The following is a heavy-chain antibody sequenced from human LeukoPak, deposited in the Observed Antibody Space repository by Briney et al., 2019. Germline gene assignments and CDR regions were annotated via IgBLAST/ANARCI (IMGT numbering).Heavy chain of an antibody. V-gene: IGHV4-34*01. Sequence: SETLSLTCAVYGGSFSGYYWSWIRQPPGKGLEWIGEINHSGSTNYNPSLKSRVTISVDTSKNQFSLKLSSVTAADTAVYYCARGRIVGATDWFDPWGQGTLVTVSS. CDR1: GGSFSGYY. CDR2: INHSGST. J-gene: IGHJ5*02. CDR3: ARGRIVGATDWFDP. D-gene: IGHD1-26*01.